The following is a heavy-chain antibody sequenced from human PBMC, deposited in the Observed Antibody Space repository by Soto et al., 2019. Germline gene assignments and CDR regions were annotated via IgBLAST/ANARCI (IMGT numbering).Heavy chain of an antibody. J-gene: IGHJ5*02. CDR1: GGSFSGYY. D-gene: IGHD2-15*01. V-gene: IGHV4-34*01. Sequence: SETLSLTCAVYGGSFSGYYWSWIRQPPGKGLEWIGEINHSGSTNYNPSLKSRVTISVDTSKNQFSLKLSSVTAADTAVYYCARLGVVVAAPFDRPWNWFDPWGQGTLVTVSS. CDR2: INHSGST. CDR3: ARLGVVVAAPFDRPWNWFDP.